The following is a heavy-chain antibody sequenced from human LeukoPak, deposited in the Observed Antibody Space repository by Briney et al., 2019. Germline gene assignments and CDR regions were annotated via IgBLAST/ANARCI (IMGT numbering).Heavy chain of an antibody. V-gene: IGHV4-4*07. D-gene: IGHD2-15*01. CDR1: GVSISAYY. CDR2: IYPGESIYASENT. Sequence: KPSETLSLTCSVSGVSISAYYWSWIRQPAGKGLEWIGRIYPGESIYASENTNYNPSLKSRVSMSGDTSKNQVSLKLRSVTAADTAVYYCARGRVVVVRYFDYWGQGTLVTVSS. J-gene: IGHJ4*02. CDR3: ARGRVVVVRYFDY.